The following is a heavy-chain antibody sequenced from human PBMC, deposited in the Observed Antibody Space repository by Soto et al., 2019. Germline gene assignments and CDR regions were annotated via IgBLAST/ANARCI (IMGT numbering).Heavy chain of an antibody. CDR3: ARIRGGFCSSTSCYSRNNWFDP. CDR2: INHSGST. D-gene: IGHD2-2*02. CDR1: GGSFSGYY. Sequence: SETLSLTCAVYGGSFSGYYWSWIRQPPGKGLEWIGEINHSGSTNYNPSLKSRVTISVDTSKNQFSLKLSSVTAADTAVYYCARIRGGFCSSTSCYSRNNWFDPWGQGTLVIVSS. V-gene: IGHV4-34*01. J-gene: IGHJ5*02.